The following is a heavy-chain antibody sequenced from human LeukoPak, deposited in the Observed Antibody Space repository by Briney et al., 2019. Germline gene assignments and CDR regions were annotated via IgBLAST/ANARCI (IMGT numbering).Heavy chain of an antibody. J-gene: IGHJ4*02. Sequence: GGSLRLSCAASGFTFNNAWMSWVRQAPGKGLEWVSSISPSGNSVFHADSVEGRFTISRDNARNALYMQMNRLRVEDTAVYYCARDFLGESGAGGYWGQGILVTVSS. CDR3: ARDFLGESGAGGY. D-gene: IGHD3-10*01. V-gene: IGHV3-21*01. CDR2: ISPSGNSV. CDR1: GFTFNNAW.